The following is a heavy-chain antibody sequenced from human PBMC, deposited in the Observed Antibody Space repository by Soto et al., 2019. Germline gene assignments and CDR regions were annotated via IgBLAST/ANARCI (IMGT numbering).Heavy chain of an antibody. D-gene: IGHD3-10*01. CDR3: AWRRGRPLDAFDI. CDR2: IYYSGST. J-gene: IGHJ3*02. CDR1: GGSISSYY. V-gene: IGHV4-59*01. Sequence: SETLSLTCTVSGGSISSYYWSWIRQPPGKGLEWIGYIYYSGSTNYNPSLKSRVTISVDTSKNQFSLKLSSVTAADTAVYYCAWRRGRPLDAFDIWGQGTMVTVSS.